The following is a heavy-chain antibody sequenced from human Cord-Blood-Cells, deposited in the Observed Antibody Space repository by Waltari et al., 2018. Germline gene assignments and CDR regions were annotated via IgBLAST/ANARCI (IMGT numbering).Heavy chain of an antibody. CDR3: AREIVQAGYYYGMDV. J-gene: IGHJ6*02. CDR1: GDTFISYA. Sequence: VELVHTGTEVKKPGPSGTLSCKISGDTFISYAICWVRTAPGQGLEWMGGIMPIFVTSNYEQKCQGRVTITADKSTSTAYMELSSLRSEDTAVYYCAREIVQAGYYYGMDVWGQGTTVTVSS. V-gene: IGHV1-69*06. D-gene: IGHD3-16*02. CDR2: IMPIFVTS.